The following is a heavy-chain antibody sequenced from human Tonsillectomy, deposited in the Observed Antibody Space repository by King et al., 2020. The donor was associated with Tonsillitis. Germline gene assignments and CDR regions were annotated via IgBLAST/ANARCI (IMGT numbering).Heavy chain of an antibody. CDR1: GFTFTSYG. D-gene: IGHD2-21*01. Sequence: QVQLVESGGGVVQPGRSLRLSCAVSGFTFTSYGMHWVRQAPGKGLVWGAVFSYDERNKFYADSGEGRFTISRDNSKNTLYLQMNNLRTDDTAGYYCAKDRVHIATYFDYWGQGTLVTVSS. CDR2: FSYDERNK. J-gene: IGHJ4*02. V-gene: IGHV3-30*18. CDR3: AKDRVHIATYFDY.